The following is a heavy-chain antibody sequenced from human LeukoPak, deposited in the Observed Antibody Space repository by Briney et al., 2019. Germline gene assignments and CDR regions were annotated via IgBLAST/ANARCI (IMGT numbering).Heavy chain of an antibody. Sequence: ASVKVSCKASGYTFTGYYMHWVRQAPGQGLEWMGWINPNSGGTNYAQKFQGRVTMTRDTSISTAYMELSRLRSDDTAVYYCARDFWNFYDSSGYYRDFDSWGQGTLVTVSS. D-gene: IGHD3-22*01. V-gene: IGHV1-2*02. CDR2: INPNSGGT. CDR1: GYTFTGYY. J-gene: IGHJ5*01. CDR3: ARDFWNFYDSSGYYRDFDS.